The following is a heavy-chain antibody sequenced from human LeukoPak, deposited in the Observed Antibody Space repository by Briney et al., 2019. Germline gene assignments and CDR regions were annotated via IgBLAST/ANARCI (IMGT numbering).Heavy chain of an antibody. Sequence: GGSLRLSCAASGFTFSSYWMHWVRQAPGKGLVWVSRISSGGSSTTYADSVKGRFTISRDNAKNSLYLQMNSLRAEDTAVYYCARVQTTVTTLDYWGQGTLVTVSS. CDR1: GFTFSSYW. CDR2: ISSGGSST. J-gene: IGHJ4*02. D-gene: IGHD4-17*01. V-gene: IGHV3-74*01. CDR3: ARVQTTVTTLDY.